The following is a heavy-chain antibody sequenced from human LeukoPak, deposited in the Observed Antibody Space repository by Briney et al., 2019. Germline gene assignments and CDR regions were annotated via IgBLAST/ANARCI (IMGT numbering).Heavy chain of an antibody. CDR2: ISGSGGST. CDR1: GFTFSSYA. V-gene: IGHV3-23*01. D-gene: IGHD1-26*01. CDR3: AKHGGWEPLPDFDY. J-gene: IGHJ4*02. Sequence: RSGGSLRLSCAASGFTFSSYAMSWVRQAPGKGPEWVSAISGSGGSTYYADSVKGRFTISRDNSKNTLYLQMNSLRAEDTAVYYCAKHGGWEPLPDFDYWGQGTLVTVSS.